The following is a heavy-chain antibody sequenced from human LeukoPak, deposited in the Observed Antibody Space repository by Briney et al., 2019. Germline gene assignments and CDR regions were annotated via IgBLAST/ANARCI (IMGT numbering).Heavy chain of an antibody. CDR2: IHYTGST. V-gene: IGHV4-59*08. CDR1: GGSISGYF. Sequence: SETLSLNCTVSGGSISGYFWTWIRQPPGKGLEWIGFIHYTGSTNYNPSLKSRVTMSVDTSKNQFSLKLRSVTAADTAVYYCVTQILLCHYFWGQGTLVTVSS. CDR3: VTQILLCHYF. J-gene: IGHJ4*02. D-gene: IGHD2/OR15-2a*01.